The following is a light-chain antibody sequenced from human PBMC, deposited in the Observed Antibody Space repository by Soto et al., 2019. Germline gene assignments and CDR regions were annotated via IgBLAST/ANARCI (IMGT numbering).Light chain of an antibody. V-gene: IGKV3-20*01. CDR3: QQYDTSPLT. J-gene: IGKJ4*01. CDR1: QSVSSNY. CDR2: GAF. Sequence: EVVLTQSPGTLSLSPGERATLSCRASQSVSSNYLAWYQQKPGRAPRLLIFGAFNGATGIPDRFSGSVSGTDFTLTISGLEPEDFAVYYCQQYDTSPLTFGGGTKVDI.